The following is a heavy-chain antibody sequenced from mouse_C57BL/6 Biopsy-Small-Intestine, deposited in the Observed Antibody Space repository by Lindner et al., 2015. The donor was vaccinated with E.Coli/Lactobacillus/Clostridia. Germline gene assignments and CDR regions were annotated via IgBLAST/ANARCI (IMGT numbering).Heavy chain of an antibody. V-gene: IGHV1-15*01. CDR2: IDPETGGT. Sequence: VQLQESGAELVRPGASVTLSCKASGYTFTDYEMHWVKQTPVHGLEWIGAIDPETGGTAYNQKFKGKAILTADKSSSTAYMELRSLTSEDSAVYYCTRVWEGNYFDYWGQGTTLTVSS. J-gene: IGHJ2*01. CDR3: TRVWEGNYFDY. CDR1: GYTFTDYE. D-gene: IGHD4-1*01.